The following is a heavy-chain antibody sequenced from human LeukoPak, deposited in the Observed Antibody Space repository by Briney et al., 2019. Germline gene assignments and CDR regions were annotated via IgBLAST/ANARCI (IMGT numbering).Heavy chain of an antibody. J-gene: IGHJ4*02. CDR2: IRYDGSNK. CDR1: GFTFSSYG. CDR3: AKSGYSYGYSFDY. Sequence: PGGSLRLSCAASGFTFSSYGMHWVRQAPGKWLEWVAFIRYDGSNKYYAYSVKGRFTISRDNSKNTMYLQMNSMTAEDTAVYYCAKSGYSYGYSFDYWGQGTLVTVSS. D-gene: IGHD5-18*01. V-gene: IGHV3-30*02.